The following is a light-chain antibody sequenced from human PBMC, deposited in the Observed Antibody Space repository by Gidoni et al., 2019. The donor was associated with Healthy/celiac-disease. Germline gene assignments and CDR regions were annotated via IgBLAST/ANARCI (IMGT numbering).Light chain of an antibody. CDR3: QQYGSSPRT. J-gene: IGKJ4*01. V-gene: IGKV3-20*01. Sequence: EIVLTQSPGTLSLSPGERATLSCRASQSVSSSYLAWYQQKPGQAPSLLIYGASSRATGIPDRFSGSGSGTDFTLTISRLEPEDFAGYYCQQYGSSPRTFGGGTKVEIK. CDR1: QSVSSSY. CDR2: GAS.